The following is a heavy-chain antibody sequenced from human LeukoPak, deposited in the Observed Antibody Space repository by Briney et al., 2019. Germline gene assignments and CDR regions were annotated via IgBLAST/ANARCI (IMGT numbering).Heavy chain of an antibody. J-gene: IGHJ4*02. CDR1: GDSISSYY. V-gene: IGHV4-4*09. CDR3: ARLTRLSTSPDRYYLDY. D-gene: IGHD6-6*01. Sequence: NPSETLSLTCTVSGDSISSYYGSWIRQPPGKGLEWLGYMYTSGGTNYIPSLKGRVTISIDTSKNQFSLKLSSVTAADSAVYYCARLTRLSTSPDRYYLDYWGQGTLVTVSS. CDR2: MYTSGGT.